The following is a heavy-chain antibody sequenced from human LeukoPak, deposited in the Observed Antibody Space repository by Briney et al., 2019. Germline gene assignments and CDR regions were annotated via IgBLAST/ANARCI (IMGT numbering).Heavy chain of an antibody. CDR3: AKGLGYCSSTSCYENWFDP. J-gene: IGHJ5*02. Sequence: SETLSLTCTVSGGSISSGGYYWSWIRQHPGKGLEWIGYIYYSGSTYYNPSLKSRVTISVDTSKNQFSLKLSSVTAADTALYYCAKGLGYCSSTSCYENWFDPWGQGTLVTVSS. D-gene: IGHD2-2*01. CDR2: IYYSGST. CDR1: GGSISSGGYY. V-gene: IGHV4-31*03.